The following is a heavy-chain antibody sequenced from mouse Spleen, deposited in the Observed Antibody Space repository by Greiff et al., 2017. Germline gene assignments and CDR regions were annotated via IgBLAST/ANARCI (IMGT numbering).Heavy chain of an antibody. Sequence: EVQRVESGGGFVKPGGSLQLPCASSGFTFSSSAMSWVRPSPEKRLEWVASISSCGSTYYPDSVKGRFTLSRDNARNILYLQRSSRRSEDAARNYCERGGVMITTGLAYWGQGTTLTVSS. J-gene: IGHJ2*01. D-gene: IGHD2-4*01. CDR3: ERGGVMITTGLAY. CDR2: ISSCGST. V-gene: IGHV5-6-5*01. CDR1: GFTFSSSA.